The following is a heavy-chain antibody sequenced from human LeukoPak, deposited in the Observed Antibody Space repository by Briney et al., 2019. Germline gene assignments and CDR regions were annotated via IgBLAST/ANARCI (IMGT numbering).Heavy chain of an antibody. J-gene: IGHJ6*03. D-gene: IGHD6-13*01. CDR1: GGSFSGYY. Sequence: SETLSLTCAVYGGSFSGYYWSWIRQPPGKGLEWIGEINHSGSTNYNPSLKSRVTISVDTSKNQFSLKLSSVTAADTAVYYCTRTTEAHSWRTRYYDYYMDVWGKGTTVTVSS. V-gene: IGHV4-34*01. CDR2: INHSGST. CDR3: TRTTEAHSWRTRYYDYYMDV.